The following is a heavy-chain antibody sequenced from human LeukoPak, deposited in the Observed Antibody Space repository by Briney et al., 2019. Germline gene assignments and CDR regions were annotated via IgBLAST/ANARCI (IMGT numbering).Heavy chain of an antibody. D-gene: IGHD3-9*01. CDR1: GGSISSYY. J-gene: IGHJ6*02. V-gene: IGHV4-59*01. CDR3: ARGLGRYFDWLLAPSYYYGKDV. CDR2: IYYSGST. Sequence: SETLSLTCTVSGGSISSYYWSWIRQPPGKGLEWIGYIYYSGSTNYNPSLKSRVTISVDTSKNQFSLKLSSVTAADTAVYYCARGLGRYFDWLLAPSYYYGKDVWGQGTTVTVSS.